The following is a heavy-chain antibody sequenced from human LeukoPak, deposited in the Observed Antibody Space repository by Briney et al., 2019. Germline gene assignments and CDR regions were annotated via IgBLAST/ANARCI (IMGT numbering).Heavy chain of an antibody. J-gene: IGHJ4*02. CDR1: GFIFSTYS. CDR2: ICSGGDYI. V-gene: IGHV3-21*06. D-gene: IGHD3-16*01. CDR3: ARIESGRYTY. Sequence: PGGSLRLSCEASGFIFSTYSMNWLRQAPGKGLEWVSSICSGGDYIYYADSVKGRFTISRDNAKNSLYLQMNSLRVEDTAVYYCARIESGRYTYWGQGTLVTVAS.